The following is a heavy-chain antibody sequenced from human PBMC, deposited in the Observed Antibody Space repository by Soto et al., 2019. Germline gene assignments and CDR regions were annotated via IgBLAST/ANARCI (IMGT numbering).Heavy chain of an antibody. D-gene: IGHD5-12*01. Sequence: QVQLVQSGAEVKKPGASVKVSCKASAYTFTNYGISWVRQAPGQGLEWMGWISAYNGNTNYAQKLQGRVTMTSDTSTSTAYMELRSLRSDDTAVYYCARIYSGYGNDAFDIWGQGTMVTVSS. V-gene: IGHV1-18*01. J-gene: IGHJ3*02. CDR2: ISAYNGNT. CDR3: ARIYSGYGNDAFDI. CDR1: AYTFTNYG.